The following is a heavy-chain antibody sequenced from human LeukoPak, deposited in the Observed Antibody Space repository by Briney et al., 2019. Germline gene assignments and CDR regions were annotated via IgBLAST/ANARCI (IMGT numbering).Heavy chain of an antibody. V-gene: IGHV3-30-3*01. J-gene: IGHJ6*02. CDR2: IPYDGSNK. Sequence: GGSLRLSCAASGFTFSSYAMHWVRQAPGKGLEWVAVIPYDGSNKYYADSVKGRFTISRDNSKNTLYLQMNSLRAEDTAVYYCARDGAGYYDSSGYEYYYYGMDVWGQGTTVTVSS. CDR1: GFTFSSYA. CDR3: ARDGAGYYDSSGYEYYYYGMDV. D-gene: IGHD3-22*01.